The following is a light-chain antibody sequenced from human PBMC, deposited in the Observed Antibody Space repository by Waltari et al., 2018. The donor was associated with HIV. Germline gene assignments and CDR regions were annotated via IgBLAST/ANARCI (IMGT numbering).Light chain of an antibody. V-gene: IGKV1-8*01. CDR1: KGIGDY. J-gene: IGKJ2*01. CDR2: AAS. Sequence: AIRMTQSPSSFSASTGDRVTITCRASKGIGDYLAWYQQKPGIAPELLMYAASALQNGVPSRFSGSGSGTEFTLNISCLQSEDFATYYCQQYYIFPYTFAQGTILDI. CDR3: QQYYIFPYT.